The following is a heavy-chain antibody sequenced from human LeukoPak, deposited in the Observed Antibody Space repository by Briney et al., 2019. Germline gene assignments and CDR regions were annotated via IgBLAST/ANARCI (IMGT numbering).Heavy chain of an antibody. V-gene: IGHV4-59*01. CDR3: ARFGDLWAFDI. Sequence: SSETLSLTCSVSGGSIISDYWNWIRQPPGKGLEWIGYIYYSGSTNYNPSLKSRVTISVDTSKNQFSLKLSSVTAADTAVCYCARFGDLWAFDIWGQGTVVTVSS. J-gene: IGHJ3*02. CDR2: IYYSGST. D-gene: IGHD3-10*01. CDR1: GGSIISDY.